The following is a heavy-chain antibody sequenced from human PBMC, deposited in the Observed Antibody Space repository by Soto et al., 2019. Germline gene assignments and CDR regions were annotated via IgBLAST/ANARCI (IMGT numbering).Heavy chain of an antibody. Sequence: GESLKISCKGSGYSFTSYWISWVRQMPGKGLEWMGRIDPSDSYTNYSPSFQGHVTISADKSISTAYLQWSSLKASDTAMYYCARDIVVVPAANYGMDVWGQGTTVTVSS. J-gene: IGHJ6*02. V-gene: IGHV5-10-1*01. CDR1: GYSFTSYW. D-gene: IGHD2-2*01. CDR3: ARDIVVVPAANYGMDV. CDR2: IDPSDSYT.